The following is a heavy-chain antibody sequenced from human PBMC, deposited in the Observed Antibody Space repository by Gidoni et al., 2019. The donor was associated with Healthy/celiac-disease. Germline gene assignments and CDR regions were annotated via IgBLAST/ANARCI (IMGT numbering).Heavy chain of an antibody. V-gene: IGHV3-33*01. J-gene: IGHJ4*02. CDR2: IWYDGSNK. D-gene: IGHD5-18*01. CDR1: GSTFRSYG. Sequence: QVQLVESGGGVVQPGRSLRLSCAASGSTFRSYGMHWVRQAPGKGLEWVAVIWYDGSNKYYADSVKGRFTISRDNSKNTLYLQMNSLRAEDTAVYYCASGYSYGAVDYWGQGTLVTVSS. CDR3: ASGYSYGAVDY.